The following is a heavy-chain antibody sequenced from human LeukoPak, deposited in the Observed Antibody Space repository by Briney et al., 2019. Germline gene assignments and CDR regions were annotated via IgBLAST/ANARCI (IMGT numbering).Heavy chain of an antibody. Sequence: PGGSLRLSCEGSGFTFRHAWLSWVRQAPGEGLEWVGQIRSISDGGTTEYTAPVKGRFSISREDSKNTLYLQMNSLRTEDTAVYYCTTVQGNWGQGTLVTVSS. CDR3: TTVQGN. CDR2: IRSISDGGTT. J-gene: IGHJ1*01. CDR1: GFTFRHAW. V-gene: IGHV3-15*05.